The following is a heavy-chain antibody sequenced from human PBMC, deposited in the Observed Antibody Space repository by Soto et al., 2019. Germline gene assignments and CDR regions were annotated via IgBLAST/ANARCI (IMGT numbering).Heavy chain of an antibody. Sequence: QDQLVQSGAEVKKPGSSEKVSCKDSGGLFSSFAISWVRQAPGQGLEWLGGIIPVFNTPYYAQKFQGRVTITADESTNTAYMELSSLRSEDTAMYYCARGGGPYVWFNEFWGQGSLVTVSS. CDR3: ARGGGPYVWFNEF. D-gene: IGHD2-15*01. CDR1: GGLFSSFA. J-gene: IGHJ4*02. CDR2: IIPVFNTP. V-gene: IGHV1-69*01.